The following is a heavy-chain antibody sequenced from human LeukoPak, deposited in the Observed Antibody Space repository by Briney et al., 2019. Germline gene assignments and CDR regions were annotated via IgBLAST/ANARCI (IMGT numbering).Heavy chain of an antibody. J-gene: IGHJ4*02. V-gene: IGHV1-3*01. CDR1: RYTFTSYA. CDR2: INAGKGNT. D-gene: IGHD1-26*01. CDR3: ARDGQWELIPVHY. Sequence: GGSVKVSCKASRYTFTSYAMHWVRQAPGQRLEWMGWINAGKGNTKYSQKFQGRVTITRDTSASTAYMELRSLRSEVTAVYSCARDGQWELIPVHYWGEGSLVTVSS.